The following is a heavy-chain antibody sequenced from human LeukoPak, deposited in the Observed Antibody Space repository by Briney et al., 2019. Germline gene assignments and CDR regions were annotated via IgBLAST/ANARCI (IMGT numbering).Heavy chain of an antibody. D-gene: IGHD6-19*01. CDR1: GFTFSSYA. J-gene: IGHJ4*02. CDR3: ASPGGYSSGWYTDYYFDY. Sequence: GGSLRLSCAASGFTFSSYAMHWVRQAPGKGLEWVAVISYDGSNKYYADSVKGRFTISRDNSKNTLYLQMNSLRAEDTAVYYCASPGGYSSGWYTDYYFDYWGQGTLVTVSS. CDR2: ISYDGSNK. V-gene: IGHV3-30-3*01.